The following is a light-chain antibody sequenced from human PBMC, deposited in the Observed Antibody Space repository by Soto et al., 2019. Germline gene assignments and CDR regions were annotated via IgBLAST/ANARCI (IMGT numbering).Light chain of an antibody. CDR1: KLGDKY. Sequence: YELTQPPSVSVSPGQTASITCSGDKLGDKYACWYQQKPGQSPVLVIYQDSKRPSGIPERFSGSNSGNTATLTISGTQTMDEADYYCQAWDSSTAVFGGGTKLTVL. CDR2: QDS. V-gene: IGLV3-1*01. J-gene: IGLJ2*01. CDR3: QAWDSSTAV.